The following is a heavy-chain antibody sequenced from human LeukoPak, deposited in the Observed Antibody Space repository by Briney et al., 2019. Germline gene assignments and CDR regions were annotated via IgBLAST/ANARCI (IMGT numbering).Heavy chain of an antibody. J-gene: IGHJ4*02. D-gene: IGHD5-18*01. Sequence: PGGSLRLPCAASGFTFSSYAMSWVRQAPGKGLEWVSAISGSGGSTYYADSVKGRFTISRDNSKNTLYLQMNSLRAEDTAVYYCAKSLGYSYGGFDYWGQGTLVTVSS. V-gene: IGHV3-23*01. CDR3: AKSLGYSYGGFDY. CDR2: ISGSGGST. CDR1: GFTFSSYA.